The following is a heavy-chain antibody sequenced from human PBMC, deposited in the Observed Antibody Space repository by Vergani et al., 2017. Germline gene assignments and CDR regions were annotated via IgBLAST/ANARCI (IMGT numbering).Heavy chain of an antibody. CDR3: ARGQRGCSGGSCYLNWFDP. D-gene: IGHD2-15*01. CDR1: AGSFSGYY. V-gene: IGHV4-34*01. CDR2: INHSGST. J-gene: IGHJ5*02. Sequence: QVQLQQWGAGLLKPSETLSLTCAVYAGSFSGYYGNWIRQPPGKGLEWIGEINHSGSTNYNPSLKSRVTISVDTSKNQFSLKLSSVTAADTAVYYCARGQRGCSGGSCYLNWFDPWGQGTLVTVSS.